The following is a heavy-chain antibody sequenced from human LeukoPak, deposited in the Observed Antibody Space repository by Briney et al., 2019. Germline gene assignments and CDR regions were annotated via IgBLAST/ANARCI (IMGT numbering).Heavy chain of an antibody. J-gene: IGHJ4*02. CDR3: AKDVGGDSSGYYDY. V-gene: IGHV3-30*18. Sequence: GGCLRLSCAAAGFTFSSYGMHWVRQAPGKGLEWVAVISYDGSNKYYADSVKGRFTISRDNSKNTLYLQMNSLRAEDMALYYCAKDVGGDSSGYYDYWGQGTLVTVSS. D-gene: IGHD3-22*01. CDR1: GFTFSSYG. CDR2: ISYDGSNK.